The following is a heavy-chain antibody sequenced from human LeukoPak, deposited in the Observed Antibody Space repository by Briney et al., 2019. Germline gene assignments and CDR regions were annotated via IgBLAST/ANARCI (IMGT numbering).Heavy chain of an antibody. CDR2: IIAIFGTA. Sequence: ASVKVSSRDSGGTFISYAISWVRQAPGQGLEWMGGIIAIFGTANYAQKFQGRVTITADESTSTAYMELSSVRSEDMAVYYCARGEPNRRADYGDSGFDPWGQGTLVTVSS. J-gene: IGHJ5*02. CDR3: ARGEPNRRADYGDSGFDP. CDR1: GGTFISYA. D-gene: IGHD4-17*01. V-gene: IGHV1-69*13.